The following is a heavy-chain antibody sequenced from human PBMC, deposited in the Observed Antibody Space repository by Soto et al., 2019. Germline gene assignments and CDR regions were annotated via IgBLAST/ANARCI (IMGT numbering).Heavy chain of an antibody. CDR1: GFNSITYS. D-gene: IGHD3-22*01. J-gene: IGHJ4*02. V-gene: IGHV3-21*01. Sequence: EVQLVESGEGPVRPGGSLNPSWAASGFNSITYSLSWVRRPPGKGREGVPSISSMAVYIDYADSVKGRFTISRDNANNSLYLQMNSLRAEDTATYHCVRDGLDYYDTERLYFDNWGQGTLVTVSS. CDR3: VRDGLDYYDTERLYFDN. CDR2: ISSMAVYI.